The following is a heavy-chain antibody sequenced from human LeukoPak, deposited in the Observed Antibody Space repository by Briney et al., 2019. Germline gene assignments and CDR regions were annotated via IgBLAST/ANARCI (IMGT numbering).Heavy chain of an antibody. V-gene: IGHV4-61*01. CDR3: ASSMYMGNFDY. CDR2: IYNNEDI. Sequence: PSETLSLTCTVSGGFITSGIHWWSWARQTPGKGLEWLGYIYNNEDISYNPSLKSRVTISLDTSKNQFSLKLRSVTAADTAVYYCASSMYMGNFDYWGQGTLVTVSS. J-gene: IGHJ4*02. CDR1: GGFITSGIHW. D-gene: IGHD7-27*01.